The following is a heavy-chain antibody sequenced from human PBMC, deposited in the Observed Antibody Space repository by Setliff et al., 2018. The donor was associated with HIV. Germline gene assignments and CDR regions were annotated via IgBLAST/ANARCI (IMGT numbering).Heavy chain of an antibody. V-gene: IGHV3-7*03. CDR2: IEQDGSDK. D-gene: IGHD7-27*01. Sequence: LRLSCAASGFAFSGHQMSWVRQAPGKGLEWVAKIEQDGSDKYYVDSVKGRFTISRDNAKNTLYLQMNSLRAEDTAIYYCAKNWGSRGIWGVFDYWGQGTLVTVSS. J-gene: IGHJ4*02. CDR3: AKNWGSRGIWGVFDY. CDR1: GFAFSGHQ.